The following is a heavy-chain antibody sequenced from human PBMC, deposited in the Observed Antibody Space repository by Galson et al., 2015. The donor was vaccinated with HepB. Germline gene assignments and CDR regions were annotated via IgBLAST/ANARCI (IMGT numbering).Heavy chain of an antibody. V-gene: IGHV3-11*01. CDR1: GFTFSDYY. CDR3: ATSRDYDFWSAAVGISFDY. J-gene: IGHJ4*02. Sequence: SLRLSCAASGFTFSDYYMSWIRQAPGKGLEWVSYISSSGSTIYYADSVKGRFTISRDNAKNSLYLQMNSLRAEDTAVYYCATSRDYDFWSAAVGISFDYWGQGTLVTVSS. D-gene: IGHD3-3*01. CDR2: ISSSGSTI.